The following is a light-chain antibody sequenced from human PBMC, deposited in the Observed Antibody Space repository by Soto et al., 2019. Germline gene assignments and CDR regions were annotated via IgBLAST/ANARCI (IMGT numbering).Light chain of an antibody. CDR2: GAS. CDR3: QQYNKLPWT. CDR1: LSVSIL. J-gene: IGKJ1*01. V-gene: IGKV3-15*01. Sequence: EILMTQSPAPLSASPGKSATLSCMASLSVSILLAWYQQKPGQAPRLLIYGASTRATGMPAKFSGSGSGTEFTLTISSLQSEDFGVYYCQQYNKLPWTFGQGTKVDIK.